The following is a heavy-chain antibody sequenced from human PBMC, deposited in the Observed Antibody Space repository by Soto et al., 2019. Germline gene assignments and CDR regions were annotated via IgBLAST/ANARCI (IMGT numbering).Heavy chain of an antibody. CDR1: GYTFTSYA. D-gene: IGHD3-3*01. V-gene: IGHV1-3*01. CDR3: ASTQRITIFVSFDY. CDR2: INAGNGNT. J-gene: IGHJ4*02. Sequence: ASVQVSCKASGYTFTSYATQWVRQAPGQRLEWMGWINAGNGNTKYSQKFQGRVTITRDTSASTAYMELSSLRSEDTAVYYCASTQRITIFVSFDYWGQGTLVTVSS.